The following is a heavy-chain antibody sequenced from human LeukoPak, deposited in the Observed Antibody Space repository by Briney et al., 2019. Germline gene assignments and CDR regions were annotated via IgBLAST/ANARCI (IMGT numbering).Heavy chain of an antibody. CDR3: ARDRNYDYIWGSYRPDYFDY. J-gene: IGHJ4*02. D-gene: IGHD3-16*02. V-gene: IGHV3-21*01. Sequence: GGSLRLSCAASGFTFSSYTMNWVRQAPGKGLEWVSSITSSSTYIYYADSAEGRFTISRDNAKNSLYLQMNSLRAEDTAVYYCARDRNYDYIWGSYRPDYFDYWGQGTLVTVSS. CDR1: GFTFSSYT. CDR2: ITSSSTYI.